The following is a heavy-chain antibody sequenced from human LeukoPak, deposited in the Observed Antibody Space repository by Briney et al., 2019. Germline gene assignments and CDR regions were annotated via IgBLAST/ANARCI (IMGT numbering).Heavy chain of an antibody. CDR1: GGSFSGYY. J-gene: IGHJ4*02. Sequence: SETLSLTCAVYGGSFSGYYWSWIRQPPGKGLEWIGEINHSGSTNYNPSLKSRVTISVDTSKNQFSLKLSSVTAADTAVYYCARVRQSYCSSTSCAGGYGEYFDYWGQGTLVTVSS. CDR2: INHSGST. CDR3: ARVRQSYCSSTSCAGGYGEYFDY. V-gene: IGHV4-34*01. D-gene: IGHD2-2*01.